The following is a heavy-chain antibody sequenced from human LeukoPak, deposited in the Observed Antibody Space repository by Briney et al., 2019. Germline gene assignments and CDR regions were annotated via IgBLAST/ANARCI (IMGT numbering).Heavy chain of an antibody. CDR2: ISSSSSYI. CDR3: ARSMKYYDFWSGYDFDY. V-gene: IGHV3-21*01. D-gene: IGHD3-3*01. CDR1: GFTFSSYS. J-gene: IGHJ4*02. Sequence: GGSLRLSCAASGFTFSSYSMNWVRQAPGKGLEWVSSISSSSSYIYYADSEKGRFTISRDNAKNSLYLQMNSLRAEDTAVYYCARSMKYYDFWSGYDFDYWGQGTLVTVSS.